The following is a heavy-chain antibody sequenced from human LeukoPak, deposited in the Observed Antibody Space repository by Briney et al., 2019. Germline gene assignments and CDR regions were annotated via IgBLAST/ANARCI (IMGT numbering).Heavy chain of an antibody. CDR3: ARGPFYDFWSGYPGGY. CDR1: GGSISSYY. CDR2: IYYSGST. V-gene: IGHV4-59*12. D-gene: IGHD3-3*01. Sequence: SETLSLTCTVSGGSISSYYWSWIRQPPGKGLEWIGYIYYSGSTYYNPSLKSRVTISVDTSKNQFSLKLSSVTAADTAVYYCARGPFYDFWSGYPGGYWGQGTLVTVSS. J-gene: IGHJ4*02.